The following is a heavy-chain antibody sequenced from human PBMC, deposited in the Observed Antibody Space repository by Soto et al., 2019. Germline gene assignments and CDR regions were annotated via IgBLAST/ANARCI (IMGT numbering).Heavy chain of an antibody. CDR2: INSDGSST. CDR1: GFTFSSYW. V-gene: IGHV3-74*01. CDR3: AREKDYYGSGSYYLPVQYYGMDV. J-gene: IGHJ6*02. Sequence: PGGSLRLSCAASGFTFSSYWMHWVRQAPGKGLVWVSRINSDGSSTSYADSVKGRFTISRDNAKNTLYLQMNSLRAEDTAVYYCAREKDYYGSGSYYLPVQYYGMDVWGQGTTVTVSS. D-gene: IGHD3-10*01.